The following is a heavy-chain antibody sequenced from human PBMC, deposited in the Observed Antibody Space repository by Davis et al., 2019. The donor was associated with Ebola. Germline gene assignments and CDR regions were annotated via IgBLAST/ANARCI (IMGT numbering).Heavy chain of an antibody. D-gene: IGHD5-18*01. CDR2: IYYSGST. CDR1: GGSISSSSYY. V-gene: IGHV4-61*01. CDR3: ARGYSYGPYNWFDP. J-gene: IGHJ5*02. Sequence: MPSETLSLTCTVSGGSISSSSYYWNWIRQPPGKGLEWIGYIYYSGSTNYNPSLKSRVTISVDTSKNQFSLKLSSVTAADTAVYYCARGYSYGPYNWFDPWGQGTLVTVSS.